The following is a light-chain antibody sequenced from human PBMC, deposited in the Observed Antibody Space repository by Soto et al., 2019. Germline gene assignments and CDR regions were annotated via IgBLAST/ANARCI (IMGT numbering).Light chain of an antibody. Sequence: QSSLTQPHSASGSRGQSVTISCTGTSSDVGGYNYVSWYQQHPCKAPKLMIYEVSKRPSGVPDRFSGSKSGNTASLTVSGLQAEDEADYYCQSYDSSLNGYVFGTGTKVTVL. J-gene: IGLJ1*01. CDR3: QSYDSSLNGYV. CDR2: EVS. CDR1: SSDVGGYNY. V-gene: IGLV2-8*01.